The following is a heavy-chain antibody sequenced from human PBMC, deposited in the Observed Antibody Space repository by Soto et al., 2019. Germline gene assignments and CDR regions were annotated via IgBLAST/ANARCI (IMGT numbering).Heavy chain of an antibody. CDR2: INPSGGST. CDR1: GYTFTSYY. V-gene: IGHV1-46*01. J-gene: IGHJ3*02. CDR3: AAYYYDSSGPDAFDI. Sequence: ASVKVSCKASGYTFTSYYMHWVRQAPGQGLEWMGIINPSGGSTSYAQKFQGRVTMTRDTSTSTVYMELSSLRSEDTAVYYCAAYYYDSSGPDAFDIWGQGTMVTVSS. D-gene: IGHD3-22*01.